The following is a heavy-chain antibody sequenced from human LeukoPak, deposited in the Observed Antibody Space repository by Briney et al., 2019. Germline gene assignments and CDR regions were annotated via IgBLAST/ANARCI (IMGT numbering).Heavy chain of an antibody. V-gene: IGHV4-59*12. CDR3: ARDRQHSYGSDLDH. CDR1: GVSIHTYN. CDR2: NNFTGRG. J-gene: IGHJ4*02. D-gene: IGHD5-18*01. Sequence: SETLSLTCTVSGVSIHTYNRRWIRQPPGKGLEFIWGNNFTGRGYYNPSLKSRVTVSVDSPSDQFSLELTSWTAADTAVYYCARDRQHSYGSDLDHWGQGILVTVSS.